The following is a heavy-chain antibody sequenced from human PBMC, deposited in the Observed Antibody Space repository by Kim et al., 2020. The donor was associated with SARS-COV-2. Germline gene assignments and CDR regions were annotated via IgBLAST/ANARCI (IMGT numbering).Heavy chain of an antibody. CDR3: ARGDYYDTRGIFADAFDM. CDR2: IKHDGSEK. D-gene: IGHD3-22*01. Sequence: GSLRLSCSASGFTFGPYWMSWVRQAPGKGLEWVANIKHDGSEKFYLDSVKGRFTMSRDNAKNSLSLQMNGLRVEDTAVYYCARGDYYDTRGIFADAFDMWGQGTTVTVS. V-gene: IGHV3-7*03. J-gene: IGHJ3*02. CDR1: GFTFGPYW.